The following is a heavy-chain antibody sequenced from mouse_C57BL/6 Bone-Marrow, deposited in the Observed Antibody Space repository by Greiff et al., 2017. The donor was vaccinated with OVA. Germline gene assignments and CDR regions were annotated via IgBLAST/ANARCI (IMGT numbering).Heavy chain of an antibody. CDR1: GFNIKDDY. D-gene: IGHD1-1*01. CDR2: IDPENGDT. CDR3: TTNSPPRFITPVVADY. V-gene: IGHV14-4*01. Sequence: VQLQQSGAELVRPGASVKLSCTASGFNIKDDYMHWVKQRPEQGLEWIGWIDPENGDTEYASKFQGKATITADTSSNTAYLQLSSLTSEDTAVYYCTTNSPPRFITPVVADYWGQGTTLTVSS. J-gene: IGHJ2*01.